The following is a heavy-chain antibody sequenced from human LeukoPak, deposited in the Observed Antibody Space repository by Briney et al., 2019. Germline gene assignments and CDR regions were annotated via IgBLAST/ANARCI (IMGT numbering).Heavy chain of an antibody. CDR2: ISSSSSYI. CDR1: GFTFSSYS. Sequence: GGSLRLSCAASGFTFSSYSMNWVRQAPGKGLEWVSSISSSSSYIYYADSVKGRFTISRDNAKNSLYLQMNSLRAEDMAVYYCARVGEYYDFWSGYFTREGYYYGMDVWGQGTTVTVSS. CDR3: ARVGEYYDFWSGYFTREGYYYGMDV. D-gene: IGHD3-3*01. V-gene: IGHV3-21*01. J-gene: IGHJ6*02.